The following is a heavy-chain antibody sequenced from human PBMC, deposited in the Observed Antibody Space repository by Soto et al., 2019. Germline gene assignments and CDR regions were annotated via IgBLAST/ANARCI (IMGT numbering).Heavy chain of an antibody. CDR2: IYHSGST. CDR1: GGFLSSSNYY. D-gene: IGHD3-3*01. J-gene: IGHJ5*02. Sequence: SETLSLTCSVSGGFLSSSNYYWSWIRQPPGKGLEWIGYIYHSGSTNYNPSLKSRVTISVDTSKNQFSLKVNSVNAADAAVYYCARGALRFLGNRFDPWGQGTRVTVS. CDR3: ARGALRFLGNRFDP. V-gene: IGHV4-61*01.